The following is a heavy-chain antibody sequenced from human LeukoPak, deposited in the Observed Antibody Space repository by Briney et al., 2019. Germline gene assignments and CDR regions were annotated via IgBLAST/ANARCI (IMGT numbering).Heavy chain of an antibody. Sequence: GGSLRLSCAASGFTFSSYAMSWVRQAPGKGLEWVSAISGSGGSTYYADSVKGRFTISRDNSKNTLYLQMNSLRAEDTAVYYCARGDDYGDYVNWFDPWGQGTLVTVSS. CDR3: ARGDDYGDYVNWFDP. J-gene: IGHJ5*02. CDR2: ISGSGGST. V-gene: IGHV3-23*01. CDR1: GFTFSSYA. D-gene: IGHD4-17*01.